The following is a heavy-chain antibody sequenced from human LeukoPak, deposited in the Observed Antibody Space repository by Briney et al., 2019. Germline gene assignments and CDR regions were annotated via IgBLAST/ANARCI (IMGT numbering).Heavy chain of an antibody. Sequence: GGSLRLSCAASGISFRSYGMHWVRQAPGKGLEWVTFIWYDASNKYYAESVKGRFTISRDNSRNTVFLQMNSLRAEDTVIYYCATDISTHYFGSWGQGTLVTVSS. CDR3: ATDISTHYFGS. D-gene: IGHD3-9*01. J-gene: IGHJ4*02. V-gene: IGHV3-30*02. CDR2: IWYDASNK. CDR1: GISFRSYG.